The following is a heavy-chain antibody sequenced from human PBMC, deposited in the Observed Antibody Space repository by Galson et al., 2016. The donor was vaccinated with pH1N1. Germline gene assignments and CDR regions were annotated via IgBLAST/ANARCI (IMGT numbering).Heavy chain of an antibody. CDR2: ITGSGATT. D-gene: IGHD6-19*01. J-gene: IGHJ4*02. CDR1: GFTFSDYA. Sequence: SLRLSCAASGFTFSDYAMSWVRQPTRKGLEWVSGITGSGATTYYTDSVKGRFKISRGNSKKTLYLQMNSLRVEDTAVYYCAKAPFVNIAVAGSEPFDYWGQGTLVTVSS. CDR3: AKAPFVNIAVAGSEPFDY. V-gene: IGHV3-23*01.